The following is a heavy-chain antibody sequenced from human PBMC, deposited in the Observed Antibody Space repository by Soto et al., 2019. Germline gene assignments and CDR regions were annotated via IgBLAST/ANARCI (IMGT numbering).Heavy chain of an antibody. CDR2: MNPNSGNT. Sequence: ASVKVSFNASESTFMNDDISWVRQATGQGLEWMGWMNPNSGNTGYALKFQGRVSMTRNTSIYTVYLELSSLASDDTAVYYCVRMASSGTLNWFDPWGQGTLVTVSS. D-gene: IGHD1-1*01. J-gene: IGHJ5*02. CDR3: VRMASSGTLNWFDP. CDR1: ESTFMNDD. V-gene: IGHV1-8*01.